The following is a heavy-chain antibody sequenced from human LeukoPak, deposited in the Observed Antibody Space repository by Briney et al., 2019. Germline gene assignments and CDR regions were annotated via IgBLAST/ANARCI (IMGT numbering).Heavy chain of an antibody. CDR2: IKEDGSEK. CDR1: EFTIANYW. J-gene: IGHJ4*02. V-gene: IGHV3-7*03. CDR3: ARDKDSGATTGSIFDC. Sequence: GGSLRLSCSASEFTIANYWMGWVRQAPGKGLEWVANIKEDGSEKYYVGSVKGRFTISRDNAKKSIYLEMKSLRVEDTAVYYCARDKDSGATTGSIFDCWGQGTLVTVSS. D-gene: IGHD4-17*01.